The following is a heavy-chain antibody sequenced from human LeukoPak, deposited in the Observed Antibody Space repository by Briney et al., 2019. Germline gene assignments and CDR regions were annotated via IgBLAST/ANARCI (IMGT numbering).Heavy chain of an antibody. J-gene: IGHJ6*03. CDR1: GYTFTIYD. V-gene: IGHV1-8*03. Sequence: ASVKVSCTASGYTFTIYDINWVRQAPGQGLEWMGWMNPNSGNTGYAQKFQGRVTITRNTSISTAYMELSSLRSEDTAVYYCARGRFDCSGGSCYQDLYYYYMDVWGKGTTVTVSS. CDR2: MNPNSGNT. D-gene: IGHD2-15*01. CDR3: ARGRFDCSGGSCYQDLYYYYMDV.